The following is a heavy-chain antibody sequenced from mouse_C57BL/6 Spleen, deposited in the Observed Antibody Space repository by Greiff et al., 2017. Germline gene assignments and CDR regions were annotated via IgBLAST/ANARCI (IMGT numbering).Heavy chain of an antibody. CDR1: GYTFTSYW. D-gene: IGHD2-4*01. CDR2: IHPNSGST. J-gene: IGHJ2*01. Sequence: QVQLQQPGAELVKPGASVKLSCKASGYTFTSYWMHWVKQRPGQGLEWIGMIHPNSGSTNYNEKFKSKATLTVDKSSSTAYMQLSSLTSEDSAVYYCARDDYDAGFDYWGQGTTLTVSS. V-gene: IGHV1-64*01. CDR3: ARDDYDAGFDY.